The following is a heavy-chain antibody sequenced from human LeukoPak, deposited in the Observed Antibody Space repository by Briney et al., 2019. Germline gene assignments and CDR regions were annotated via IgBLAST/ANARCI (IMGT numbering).Heavy chain of an antibody. J-gene: IGHJ4*02. CDR3: AKAMTSSTYYFDS. V-gene: IGHV3-23*01. Sequence: PGGSLRLSCTASGFTFRSYAMNWVHQAPGKGLEWVSVISLNDGSTYYADSVRGRFTISRDNSKNTLFLQMNGLRAEDTAIYYCAKAMTSSTYYFDSWGQGTLVTVSS. CDR1: GFTFRSYA. D-gene: IGHD3-9*01. CDR2: ISLNDGST.